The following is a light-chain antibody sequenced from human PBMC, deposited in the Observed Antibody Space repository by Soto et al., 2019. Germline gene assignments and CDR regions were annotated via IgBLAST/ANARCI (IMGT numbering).Light chain of an antibody. CDR1: QSVSNNY. CDR2: GAS. V-gene: IGKV3-20*01. J-gene: IGKJ1*01. CDR3: QQYGSSGT. Sequence: NVLTQSPATLSVSPGERATLSCRASQSVSNNYLAWYQQKPGQAPSLLIYGASNRATGTPDRFSGSGSGTDFTLTISRLEPEDFAVYYCQQYGSSGTFGQGTKVDIK.